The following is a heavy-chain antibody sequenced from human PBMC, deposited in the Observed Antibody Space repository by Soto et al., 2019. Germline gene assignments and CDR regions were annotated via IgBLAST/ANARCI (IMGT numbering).Heavy chain of an antibody. Sequence: QVQLVESGGGVVQPGRSLRLSCAASGFTFSSYAMHWVRQAPGKGLEWVAVISYDGSNKYYADSVKGRFTISRDNSKNTLYLQMNSLRAEDTAVYYWAREFSSGWKKGFDYWGQGTLVTVSS. D-gene: IGHD6-19*01. CDR1: GFTFSSYA. CDR3: AREFSSGWKKGFDY. CDR2: ISYDGSNK. V-gene: IGHV3-30-3*01. J-gene: IGHJ4*02.